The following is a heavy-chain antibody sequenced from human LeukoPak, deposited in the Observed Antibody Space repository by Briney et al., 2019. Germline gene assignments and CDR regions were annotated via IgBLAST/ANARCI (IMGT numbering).Heavy chain of an antibody. CDR3: AAWGSSGRGDY. J-gene: IGHJ4*02. CDR2: IIPIFGTA. D-gene: IGHD3-10*01. Sequence: SVTVSCTASGGTFSSYAISWVRQAPGQGLEWMGGIIPIFGTANYAQKFQGRVTITADESTSTAYMELSSLRSEDTAVYYCAAWGSSGRGDYWGQGTLVTVSS. CDR1: GGTFSSYA. V-gene: IGHV1-69*13.